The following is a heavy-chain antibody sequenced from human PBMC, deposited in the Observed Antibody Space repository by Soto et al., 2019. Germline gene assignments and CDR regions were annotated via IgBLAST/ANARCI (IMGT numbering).Heavy chain of an antibody. CDR2: IYHSGST. D-gene: IGHD2-2*01. CDR3: ARDLTKTMTLLWGMDV. V-gene: IGHV4-4*02. CDR1: GGSISSSNW. Sequence: SETLSLTCAVSGGSISSSNWWSWVRQPPGKGLEWIGEIYHSGSTNYNPSLKSRVTISVDKSKNQFSLKLSSVTAADTAVYYCARDLTKTMTLLWGMDVWGQGTTVTVSS. J-gene: IGHJ6*02.